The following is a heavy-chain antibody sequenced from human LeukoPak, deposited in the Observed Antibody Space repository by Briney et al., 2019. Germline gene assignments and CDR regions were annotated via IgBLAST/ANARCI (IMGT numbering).Heavy chain of an antibody. J-gene: IGHJ4*02. V-gene: IGHV3-7*03. D-gene: IGHD2-15*01. CDR3: ARDNGWSADF. CDR2: IKQDGSAK. CDR1: GFTFSRHW. Sequence: GGSLRLSCAASGFTFSRHWMYWVRQAPGKGLEWVANIKQDGSAKPYVDSVKGRFTISRDNAKNSLFLQMNSLRAEDTAVYYCARDNGWSADFWGQGTLVTVST.